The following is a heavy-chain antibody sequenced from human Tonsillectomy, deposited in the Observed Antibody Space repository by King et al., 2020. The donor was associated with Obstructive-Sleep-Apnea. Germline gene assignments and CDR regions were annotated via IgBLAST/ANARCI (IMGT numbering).Heavy chain of an antibody. CDR1: GFTFNRCA. D-gene: IGHD1-26*01. V-gene: IGHV3-30*04. CDR2: VSYDGSDK. Sequence: VQLVESGGGVDQPGRSLRLSCEASGFTFNRCAMHWVRQAPGKGLEWVALVSYDGSDKIYANSLKGRFTISRDNSKDTLYLQMNSLRAEDTALYYCARGGPTYYYSSMDVWGQGTTVTVSS. CDR3: ARGGPTYYYSSMDV. J-gene: IGHJ6*02.